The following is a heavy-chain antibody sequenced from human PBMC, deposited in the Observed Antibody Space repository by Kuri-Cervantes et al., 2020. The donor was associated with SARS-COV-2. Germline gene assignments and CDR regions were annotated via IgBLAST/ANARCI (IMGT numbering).Heavy chain of an antibody. Sequence: GESLKISCAASGFTFSSYSMNWVRQAPGKGLEWVAVISYDGSNKYYADSVKGRFTISRDNSKNTLYLQMNRLRAEDTAVYYRARDLAYAFDYWGQGVLVTVSS. CDR3: ARDLAYAFDY. CDR1: GFTFSSYS. J-gene: IGHJ4*02. V-gene: IGHV3-30*03. CDR2: ISYDGSNK. D-gene: IGHD3-16*01.